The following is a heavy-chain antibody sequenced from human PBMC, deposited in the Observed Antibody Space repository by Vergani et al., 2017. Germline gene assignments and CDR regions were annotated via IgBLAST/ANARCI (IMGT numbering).Heavy chain of an antibody. V-gene: IGHV1-2*02. J-gene: IGHJ5*02. CDR1: GYTFTGYY. D-gene: IGHD2-2*02. CDR3: ARGCGSTSCYKRGEDWFDP. Sequence: QVQLVQSGAEVKKPGASVKVSCKASGYTFTGYYMHWVRQAPGQGLEWMGWINPNSGGTNYAQKFQGRVTMTRDTSISTVFMELSSLRSEDTAVYYCARGCGSTSCYKRGEDWFDPWGQGTLVTVSS. CDR2: INPNSGGT.